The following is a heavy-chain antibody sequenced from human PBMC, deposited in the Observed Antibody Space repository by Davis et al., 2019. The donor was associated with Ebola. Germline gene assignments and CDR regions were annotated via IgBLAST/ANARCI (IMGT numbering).Heavy chain of an antibody. CDR3: AKGWDSSGWQN. Sequence: SETLSLTCTVSGGSISSYYWSWIRQSPGKGLEWIGYMYFSGSTNYNPSLKSRVTISVDSSKNQFSLNLRSVTAADTAVYYCAKGWDSSGWQNWGPGILVTVSS. D-gene: IGHD6-19*01. CDR1: GGSISSYY. V-gene: IGHV4-59*03. J-gene: IGHJ4*02. CDR2: MYFSGST.